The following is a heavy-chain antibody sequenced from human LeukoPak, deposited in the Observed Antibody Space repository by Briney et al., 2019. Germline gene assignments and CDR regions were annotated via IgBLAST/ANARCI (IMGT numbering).Heavy chain of an antibody. CDR1: GFSFCNYG. CDR3: ARRGTTGPHNWFDS. V-gene: IGHV3-23*01. D-gene: IGHD3-16*01. J-gene: IGHJ5*01. Sequence: GGSLRLSCVASGFSFCNYGMTWVRQAPGRGLEWVSGIGGSDDRIEYAASVRGRFAISRDNSKNTLYLQMNSLRAEDSAVYICARRGTTGPHNWFDSWGQGNLVTVSS. CDR2: IGGSDDRI.